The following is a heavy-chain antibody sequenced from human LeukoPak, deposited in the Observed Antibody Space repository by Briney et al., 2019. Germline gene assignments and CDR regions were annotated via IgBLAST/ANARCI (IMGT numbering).Heavy chain of an antibody. Sequence: ASVKVSCKASGYTFTSYDINWVRQATGQGLEWMGWMNPNSGNTGYAQKFQGRVTITRNTSISTAYMELSSLRSEDTAVYYCARAGEYCSGGSCYSGVYFDYWGQGTLVTVSS. CDR1: GYTFTSYD. D-gene: IGHD2-15*01. CDR2: MNPNSGNT. V-gene: IGHV1-8*03. J-gene: IGHJ4*02. CDR3: ARAGEYCSGGSCYSGVYFDY.